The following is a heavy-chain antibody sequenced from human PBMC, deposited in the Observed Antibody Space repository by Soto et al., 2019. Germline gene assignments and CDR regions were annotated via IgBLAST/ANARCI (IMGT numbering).Heavy chain of an antibody. CDR2: FGGSGGT. CDR1: GFIFSNYA. CDR3: AKSQSSLYYMDV. Sequence: EMQVLESGGGLVQPGGSLRLSCVGSGFIFSNYAIAWVRQAPGKGMEWVSGFGGSGGTYYADSVKGRYTISRDNSKNTLYLQMNSLRVEDTPVYYCAKSQSSLYYMDVWGKGTAVTVSS. V-gene: IGHV3-23*01. J-gene: IGHJ6*03.